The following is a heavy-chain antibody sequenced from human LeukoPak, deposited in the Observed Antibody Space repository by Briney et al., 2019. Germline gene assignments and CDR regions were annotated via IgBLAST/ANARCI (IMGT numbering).Heavy chain of an antibody. J-gene: IGHJ6*03. CDR3: AREISGTYMFDYYYYYMDV. CDR2: IYYTGNT. CDR1: GGSISSYY. V-gene: IGHV4-59*01. D-gene: IGHD1-26*01. Sequence: SETLSLTCTVSGGSISSYYWSWIRQPPGKGLEWIGYIYYTGNTNYNSSLKSRVTISIDTSKNQFSLKLSSVTAADTAVYYCAREISGTYMFDYYYYYMDVWGKGTTVTVSS.